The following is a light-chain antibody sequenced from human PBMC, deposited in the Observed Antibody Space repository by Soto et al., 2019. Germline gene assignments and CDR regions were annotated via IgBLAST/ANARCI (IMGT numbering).Light chain of an antibody. V-gene: IGKV1-39*01. CDR1: QFIGRY. CDR3: QQSYSSLFT. Sequence: DIQMTQSPSSLFASVGDRVTITCRASQFIGRYLNSDQQKPGKAPKLLIFAASTLQSGVPSRFSGFRSGTDFTLTISSLQPEDFATYYCQQSYSSLFTFGGGTKVEIK. J-gene: IGKJ4*02. CDR2: AAS.